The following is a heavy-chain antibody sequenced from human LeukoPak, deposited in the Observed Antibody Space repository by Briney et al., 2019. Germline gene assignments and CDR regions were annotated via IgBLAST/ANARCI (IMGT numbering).Heavy chain of an antibody. CDR3: ARAVEGIAAAPVYFDY. CDR2: IYTSGST. V-gene: IGHV4-4*07. J-gene: IGHJ4*02. Sequence: SETLSLTCTVSGGSISSYYWSWIRQPAGKGLEWIGRIYTSGSTNYNPSLKSRVTMSVDTSKNQCSLKLSSVTAADTAVYYCARAVEGIAAAPVYFDYWGQGTLVTVSS. CDR1: GGSISSYY. D-gene: IGHD6-13*01.